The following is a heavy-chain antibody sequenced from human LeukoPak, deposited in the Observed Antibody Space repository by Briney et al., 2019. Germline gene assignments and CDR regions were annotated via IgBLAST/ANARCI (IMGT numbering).Heavy chain of an antibody. D-gene: IGHD6-25*01. CDR2: INHSGST. V-gene: IGHV4-34*01. CDR3: ARGESSGWYYFNN. CDR1: GGSFSGYY. J-gene: IGHJ4*02. Sequence: SETLSLTCAVYGGSFSGYYWSWIRQPPGKGLEWIGEINHSGSTNYNPSLKSRVTMSVDTPKNQFSLKLSSVTAADTAVYYCARGESSGWYYFNNWGQGILVTVSS.